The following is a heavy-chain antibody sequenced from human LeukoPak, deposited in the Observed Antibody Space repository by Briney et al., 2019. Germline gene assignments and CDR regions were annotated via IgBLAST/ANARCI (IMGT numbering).Heavy chain of an antibody. CDR3: AREVRDVVAVPAAS. J-gene: IGHJ4*02. CDR1: GGSMSTDSFY. V-gene: IGHV4-39*02. Sequence: SETLSLTCTVSGGSMSTDSFYWGWSRQPPGGGLEWIVTVYHTGSTYFNPALKSRLTLSVDTSKSQFSLNLSSVTAADTAVYYCAREVRDVVAVPAASWGQGTLVTVSS. D-gene: IGHD2-2*01. CDR2: VYHTGST.